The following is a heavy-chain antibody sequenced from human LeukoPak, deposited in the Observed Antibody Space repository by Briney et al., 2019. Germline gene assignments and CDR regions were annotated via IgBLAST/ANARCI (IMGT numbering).Heavy chain of an antibody. J-gene: IGHJ4*02. CDR3: ARTGSGRYGGESGNFDY. D-gene: IGHD2-21*01. CDR1: GGSISSYY. Sequence: SETLSLTCTVSGGSISSYYWSWIRQPPGKGLEWIGYIYYSGSTNYNPSLKSRVTISVDTSKNQFSLKLSSVTAADTAVYYWARTGSGRYGGESGNFDYWGQGTLVTVSS. CDR2: IYYSGST. V-gene: IGHV4-59*01.